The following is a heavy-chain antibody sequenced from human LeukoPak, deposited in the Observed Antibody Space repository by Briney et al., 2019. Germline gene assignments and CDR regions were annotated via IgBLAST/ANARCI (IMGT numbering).Heavy chain of an antibody. CDR1: GFTVSSNY. CDR3: AKDYIAADDDAFDI. V-gene: IGHV3-66*01. CDR2: IYSGGST. J-gene: IGHJ3*02. D-gene: IGHD6-25*01. Sequence: PGGSLRLSCAASGFTVSSNYMSWVRQAPGKGLEWVSVIYSGGSTYYADSVKGRFTISRDNSKNTLYLQMNSLRAEDTAVYYCAKDYIAADDDAFDIWGQGTMVTVSS.